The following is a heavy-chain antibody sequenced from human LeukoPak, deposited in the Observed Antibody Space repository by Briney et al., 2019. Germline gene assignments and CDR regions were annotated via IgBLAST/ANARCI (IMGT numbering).Heavy chain of an antibody. D-gene: IGHD3-10*01. CDR2: VNFDGTTT. Sequence: GGSLRLSCAASGFTFSNYWLHWVRQAPGKGLVWVSRVNFDGTTTNYADSVKGRLTISRDNTKTTLYLQMNSLRAEDTAVYYCAKEEIWFGDPFEYWGQGTLVTVSS. CDR3: AKEEIWFGDPFEY. J-gene: IGHJ4*02. V-gene: IGHV3-74*01. CDR1: GFTFSNYW.